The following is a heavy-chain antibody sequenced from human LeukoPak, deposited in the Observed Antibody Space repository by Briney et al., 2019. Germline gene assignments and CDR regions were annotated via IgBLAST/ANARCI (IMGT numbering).Heavy chain of an antibody. CDR2: INPDSGAT. V-gene: IGHV1-2*02. D-gene: IGHD2-15*01. J-gene: IGHJ4*02. CDR1: GYTFTDYY. CDR3: ARDLCHGGSCFHFDS. Sequence: ASVKVSCKASGYTFTDYYIHWVRQAPGQGLEWLGWINPDSGATNFAQRFQGRVTMTRDTSVNTAHMELNNLRSDDTAVYYCARDLCHGGSCFHFDSWGQGTLVTVSS.